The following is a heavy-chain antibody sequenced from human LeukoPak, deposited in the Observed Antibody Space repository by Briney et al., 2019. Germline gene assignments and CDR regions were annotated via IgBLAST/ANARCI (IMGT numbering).Heavy chain of an antibody. CDR3: ASQYYYDSSGYYYRYLVANY. Sequence: GGSLRLSCAASGFTFSSYAMSWVRQAPGKGLEWVSAISGSGGSTYYADSVKGRFTISRDNSKNTLYLQMNSLRAEDTAVYYCASQYYYDSSGYYYRYLVANYWGQGTLVTVSS. D-gene: IGHD3-22*01. CDR2: ISGSGGST. CDR1: GFTFSSYA. V-gene: IGHV3-23*01. J-gene: IGHJ4*02.